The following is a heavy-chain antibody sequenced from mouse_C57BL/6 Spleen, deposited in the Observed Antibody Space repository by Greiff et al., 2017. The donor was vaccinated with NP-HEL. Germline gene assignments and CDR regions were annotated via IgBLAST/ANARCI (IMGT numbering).Heavy chain of an antibody. J-gene: IGHJ4*01. CDR1: GFNIKDDY. CDR2: IDPENGDT. D-gene: IGHD2-5*01. V-gene: IGHV14-4*01. Sequence: EVQLQQSGAELVRPGASVKLSCTASGFNIKDDYMHWVKQRPEQGLEWIGWIDPENGDTEYASKFQGKATITADTSSNTAYLQLSSLTSEDTAVYYCTTWDYSNYERDAMDYWGQGTSVTVSS. CDR3: TTWDYSNYERDAMDY.